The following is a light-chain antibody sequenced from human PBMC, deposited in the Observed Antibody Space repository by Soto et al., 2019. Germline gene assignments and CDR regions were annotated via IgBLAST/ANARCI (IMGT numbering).Light chain of an antibody. J-gene: IGLJ2*01. CDR2: LVGSGSY. CDR3: ESWDSNTRV. Sequence: QSVLTQSSSASASLGSSVKLTCTLSSGHSNYTIAWHQQQPGKAPRYLMKLVGSGSYNKGSGVPDRFSGSSSGADRYLTISNLQSEDEVDYYCESWDSNTRVFGGGTKLTVL. CDR1: SGHSNYT. V-gene: IGLV4-60*03.